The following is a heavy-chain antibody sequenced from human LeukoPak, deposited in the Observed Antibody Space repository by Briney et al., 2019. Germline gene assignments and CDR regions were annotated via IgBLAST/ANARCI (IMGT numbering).Heavy chain of an antibody. CDR3: ARSELLWFGESHFDY. V-gene: IGHV4-59*08. CDR1: GGSISSYY. Sequence: SETLSLTCTVSGGSISSYYWSWIRQPPGKGLEWIGYIYYSGSTNYNPSLKSRVTISVDTSKNQFSLKLSSVTAADTAVYYCARSELLWFGESHFDYWAREPWSPSPQ. J-gene: IGHJ4*02. CDR2: IYYSGST. D-gene: IGHD3-10*01.